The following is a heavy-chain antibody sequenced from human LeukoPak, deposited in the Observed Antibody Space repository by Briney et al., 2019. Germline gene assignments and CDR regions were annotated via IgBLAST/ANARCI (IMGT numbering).Heavy chain of an antibody. D-gene: IGHD2-21*02. Sequence: SETLSLTCTVSGYSISSGYYWGWIRQPPGKGLEWIGSIYHSGSTYYNPSLKSRVTISVDTSKNQFSLKLSSVTAADTAVYYCARGGHIVVVTAYDYWGQGTLVTVSS. CDR3: ARGGHIVVVTAYDY. V-gene: IGHV4-38-2*02. CDR1: GYSISSGYY. J-gene: IGHJ4*02. CDR2: IYHSGST.